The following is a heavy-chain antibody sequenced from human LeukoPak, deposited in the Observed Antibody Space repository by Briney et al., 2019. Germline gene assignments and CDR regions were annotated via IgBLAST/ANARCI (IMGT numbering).Heavy chain of an antibody. V-gene: IGHV1-3*03. CDR1: GYTFTSYA. Sequence: ASVKVSCKASGYTFTSYAMHWVRQAPGQRLEWMGWINAGNGNTKYSQEFQGRVTITRDTSASTAYMELSSLRSEDMAVYYCARDRDGYNYFDYWGQGTLVTVSS. CDR3: ARDRDGYNYFDY. J-gene: IGHJ4*02. D-gene: IGHD5-24*01. CDR2: INAGNGNT.